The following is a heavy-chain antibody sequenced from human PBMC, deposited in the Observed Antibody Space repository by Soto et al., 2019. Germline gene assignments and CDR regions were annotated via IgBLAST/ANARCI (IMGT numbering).Heavy chain of an antibody. J-gene: IGHJ4*02. CDR3: ARSFGWYAIDH. V-gene: IGHV4-4*02. D-gene: IGHD6-19*01. Sequence: QMQLQESGPGLVKPSETLSLICTVSSGSITSEQRWSWVRQPPGKGLEWIGEIHHSGRTNENPSLRTRVTRSVDKSTNQSSLKLTSVTAADTAVYFCARSFGWYAIDHWGQGTLVIVSS. CDR2: IHHSGRT. CDR1: SGSITSEQR.